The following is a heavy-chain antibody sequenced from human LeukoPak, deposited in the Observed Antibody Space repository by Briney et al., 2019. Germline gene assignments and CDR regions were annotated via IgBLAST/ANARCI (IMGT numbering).Heavy chain of an antibody. CDR2: IQQNGIEK. V-gene: IGHV3-7*03. CDR3: ARDRDGKDL. D-gene: IGHD1-1*01. CDR1: GFTFRDFW. Sequence: GGSLRLSCAASGFTFRDFWMSWVRQAPGKGPEWVANIQQNGIEKYSVEGRFTISRDNVNSLLYLRINGLRADDTAMYYCARDRDGKDLWGQGTLVTVSS. J-gene: IGHJ5*02.